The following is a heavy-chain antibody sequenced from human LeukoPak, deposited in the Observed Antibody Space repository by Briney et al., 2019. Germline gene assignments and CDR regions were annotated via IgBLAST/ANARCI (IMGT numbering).Heavy chain of an antibody. CDR2: MNPNSGNT. V-gene: IGHV1-8*01. J-gene: IGHJ1*01. CDR1: GYTFTSYD. CDR3: ARGSYYSHSSGQAREYFHH. Sequence: GASVKVSCKASGYTFTSYDINWVRQATGQGLEWMGWMNPNSGNTGYAQKFQGRVTMTRNTSISTAYMELSSLRSEDTAVYYCARGSYYSHSSGQAREYFHHWGQGTLVTVSS. D-gene: IGHD3-22*01.